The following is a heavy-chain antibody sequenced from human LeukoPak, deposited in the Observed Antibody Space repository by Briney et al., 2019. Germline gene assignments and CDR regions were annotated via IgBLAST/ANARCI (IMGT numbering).Heavy chain of an antibody. CDR2: ISAYNGNT. J-gene: IGHJ3*02. CDR1: GYTFTSYG. V-gene: IGHV1-18*01. D-gene: IGHD6-19*01. CDR3: ARYDSSGWYGAAFDI. Sequence: GASVKVSCKASGYTFTSYGISWVRQAPGQGLEWMGWISAYNGNTNYAQKLQGRVTMTTDTSTSTAYMELRSLRSDDTAVYYCARYDSSGWYGAAFDIWGQGTMVTVSS.